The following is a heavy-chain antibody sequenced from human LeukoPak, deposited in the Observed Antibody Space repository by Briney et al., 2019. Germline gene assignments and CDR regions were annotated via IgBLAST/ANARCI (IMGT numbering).Heavy chain of an antibody. J-gene: IGHJ4*02. CDR3: ASSGSYSGQFDY. Sequence: SETLSLTCTVSGGSISSYYWSWIRQPPGKGLEWIGYIYYSGSTNYTPSLKSRVTISVDTSKNQFSLKLSSVTAADTAVYYCASSGSYSGQFDYWGQGTLVTVSS. CDR1: GGSISSYY. V-gene: IGHV4-59*08. D-gene: IGHD1-26*01. CDR2: IYYSGST.